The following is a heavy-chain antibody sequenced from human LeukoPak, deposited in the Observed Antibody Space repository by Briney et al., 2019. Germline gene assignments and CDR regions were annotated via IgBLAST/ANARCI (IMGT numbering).Heavy chain of an antibody. V-gene: IGHV4-34*01. CDR3: ARQLRGYSYGSYYYYGMDV. J-gene: IGHJ6*04. Sequence: SETLSLTCAVYGGSSSGYYWSWIRQPPGKGLEWIGEINHSGSTNYNPSLKSRVTISVDTSKNQFSLKLSSVTAADTAVYYCARQLRGYSYGSYYYYGMDVWGKGTTVTVSS. CDR1: GGSSSGYY. D-gene: IGHD5-18*01. CDR2: INHSGST.